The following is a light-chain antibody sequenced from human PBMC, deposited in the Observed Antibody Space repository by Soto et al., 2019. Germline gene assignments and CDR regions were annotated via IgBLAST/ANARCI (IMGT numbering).Light chain of an antibody. CDR3: HQYGSSLWT. CDR1: QSVSNNY. CDR2: GAS. V-gene: IGKV3-20*01. J-gene: IGKJ1*01. Sequence: EIVLTQSPGTLSLSPGERATISCRASQSVSNNYLAWYQQKPGQAPRLLIFGASSRATGIPDRFSGSGSGTDFTLTISRLEPEDFAVYYCHQYGSSLWTFGQGTKVDIK.